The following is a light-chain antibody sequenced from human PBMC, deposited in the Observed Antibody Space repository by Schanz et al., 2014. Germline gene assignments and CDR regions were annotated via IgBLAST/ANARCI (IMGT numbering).Light chain of an antibody. V-gene: IGLV2-8*01. J-gene: IGLJ3*02. Sequence: QSALTQPASVSGSPGQSITISCTGTSSDIGGRAYVSWYQQRPGKAPKLMIYEVTKRPSGVPDRFSGSKSGNTASLTVSGLQAEDEADYYCCSYAGSTNLRFGGGTKLTVL. CDR2: EVT. CDR1: SSDIGGRAY. CDR3: CSYAGSTNLR.